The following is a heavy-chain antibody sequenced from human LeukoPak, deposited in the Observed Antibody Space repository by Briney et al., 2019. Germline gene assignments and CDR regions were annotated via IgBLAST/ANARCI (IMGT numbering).Heavy chain of an antibody. Sequence: GGSLGLSCATSGFTLTDYSMKWVRQAPGGGLEWISYIGLGGGFVSYSDPVKGRFTISRGTARNSVDLHMYSLRAEDTAVYFCAREYKWAFHYWGQAALVIVSS. CDR3: AREYKWAFHY. V-gene: IGHV3-21*05. CDR1: GFTLTDYS. D-gene: IGHD1-20*01. CDR2: IGLGGGFV. J-gene: IGHJ4*02.